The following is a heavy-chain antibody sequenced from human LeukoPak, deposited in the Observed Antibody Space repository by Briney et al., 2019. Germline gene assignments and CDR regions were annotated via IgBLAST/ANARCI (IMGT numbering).Heavy chain of an antibody. Sequence: PSQTLSLTCTVSGGSISSGSYYWSWIRQPVGKGLEWIGRIYTSGSTNYNPSLKSRVTISVDTSKNQFSLKLSSVTAADTAVYYRGGGDMTTVQDWFDPWGQGTLVTVSS. V-gene: IGHV4-61*02. CDR1: GGSISSGSYY. J-gene: IGHJ5*02. CDR2: IYTSGST. CDR3: GGGDMTTVQDWFDP. D-gene: IGHD4-17*01.